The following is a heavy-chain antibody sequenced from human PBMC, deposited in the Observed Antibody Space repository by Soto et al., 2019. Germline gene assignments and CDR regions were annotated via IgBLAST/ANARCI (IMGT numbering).Heavy chain of an antibody. J-gene: IGHJ4*02. CDR3: AKVPRGYGDYFDS. Sequence: GGSLRLSCAASGFTFDDYDMHWVRQAPGQGLEWVAGISHNSGSGGYADSVKGRFTISRDNAQNSLYLLMNSLRPEDTALYYCAKVPRGYGDYFDSWGQGTLVTVYS. CDR2: ISHNSGSG. D-gene: IGHD4-17*01. CDR1: GFTFDDYD. V-gene: IGHV3-9*01.